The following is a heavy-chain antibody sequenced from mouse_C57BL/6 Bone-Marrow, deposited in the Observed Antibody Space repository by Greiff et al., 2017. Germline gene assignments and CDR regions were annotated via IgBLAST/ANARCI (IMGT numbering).Heavy chain of an antibody. CDR2: INPSSGYT. Sequence: QVQLQQSGAELARPGASVKMSCKASGYTFTSYTMHWVKQRPGQGLEWIGYINPSSGYTKYNQKFKDKATLTADKSSSTAYMQLSSLTSEDSAVYYCARRGLNWYFDVWGTGTTVTVSS. CDR1: GYTFTSYT. J-gene: IGHJ1*03. V-gene: IGHV1-4*01. CDR3: ARRGLNWYFDV.